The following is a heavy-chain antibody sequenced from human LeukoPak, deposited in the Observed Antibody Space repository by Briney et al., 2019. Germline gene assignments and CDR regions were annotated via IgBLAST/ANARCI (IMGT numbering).Heavy chain of an antibody. D-gene: IGHD3-22*01. Sequence: GGSLRLSCAASGFTFSSYGMHWVRQAPGKGLEWVAVISYDGSNKYYADSVKGRFTISRDNSKNTLYLQMNSLRAEDTAVYYCARGKVALLLGGQGTLVTVSS. J-gene: IGHJ4*02. V-gene: IGHV3-30*03. CDR3: ARGKVALLL. CDR2: ISYDGSNK. CDR1: GFTFSSYG.